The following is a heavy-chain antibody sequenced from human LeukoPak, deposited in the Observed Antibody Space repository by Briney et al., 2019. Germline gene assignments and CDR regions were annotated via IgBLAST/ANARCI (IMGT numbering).Heavy chain of an antibody. CDR2: ISYDGSNK. Sequence: PGGSLRLSCAASGFTFSSYAMHWVRQAPGKGLEWVAVISYDGSNKYYADSVKGRFTISRDNSKNTLYLQMNSLRAEDTAVYYCARGPPPLVKGRNDAFDIWGQGTMVTVSS. CDR1: GFTFSSYA. J-gene: IGHJ3*02. V-gene: IGHV3-30*04. CDR3: ARGPPPLVKGRNDAFDI. D-gene: IGHD6-13*01.